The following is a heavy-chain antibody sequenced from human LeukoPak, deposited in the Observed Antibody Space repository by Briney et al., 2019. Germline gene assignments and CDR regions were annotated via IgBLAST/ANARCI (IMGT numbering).Heavy chain of an antibody. CDR3: TKTIDGYLLRYFDH. CDR1: GFEFSNYA. J-gene: IGHJ4*02. CDR2: ISYDGNLK. Sequence: PGGSLRLSCAASGFEFSNYAIHWVRQAPGKGLEWVAVISYDGNLKHYGDSVQGRFIISRDNPKNTLYLEMNNLRPEDTGVYYCTKTIDGYLLRYFDHWGQGTLVTVVS. D-gene: IGHD3-22*01. V-gene: IGHV3-30*18.